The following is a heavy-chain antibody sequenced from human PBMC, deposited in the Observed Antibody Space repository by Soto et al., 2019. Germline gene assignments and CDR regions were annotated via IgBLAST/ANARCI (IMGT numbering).Heavy chain of an antibody. CDR1: GFLFRDYE. CDR3: AKVDSGSYYGYYYYGMDV. J-gene: IGHJ6*02. V-gene: IGHV3-48*03. Sequence: EVRLVESGGDLVKSGGSLRLSCVASGFLFRDYEMNWVRQAPGKGLEWLSHISTSGSHLSDSDSVRGRFTISRDNTKHTLYLQMNSLRTEDTAVYYCAKVDSGSYYGYYYYGMDVWGQGTAVTVSS. CDR2: ISTSGSHL. D-gene: IGHD1-26*01.